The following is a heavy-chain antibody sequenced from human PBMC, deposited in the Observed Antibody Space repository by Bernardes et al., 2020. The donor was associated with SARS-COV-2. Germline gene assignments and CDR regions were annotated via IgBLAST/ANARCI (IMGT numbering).Heavy chain of an antibody. CDR3: ARNYDFWSGYWDYYYYGMDV. CDR2: ISGSGGST. D-gene: IGHD3-3*01. V-gene: IGHV3-23*01. Sequence: GGSLRLSCAASGFTFSSYAMSWVRQAPGKGLEWVSAISGSGGSTYYADSVKGRFTISRDNSKNTLYLQMNSLRAEDTAVYYCARNYDFWSGYWDYYYYGMDVWGQGTTVTVSS. J-gene: IGHJ6*02. CDR1: GFTFSSYA.